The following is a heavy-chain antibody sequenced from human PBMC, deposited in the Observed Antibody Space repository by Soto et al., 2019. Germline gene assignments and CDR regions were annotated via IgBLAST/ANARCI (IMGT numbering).Heavy chain of an antibody. D-gene: IGHD6-19*01. V-gene: IGHV3-30-3*01. J-gene: IGHJ6*02. CDR3: ARGEAVAGTDYYGMDV. Sequence: QVQLVESGGGVVQPGRSLRLSCAASGFTFSSYAMHWVRQAPGKGLEWVAVISYDGSNKYYADSVKGRFTISRDNSENTLYLQMNRLRAEDTAVYYCARGEAVAGTDYYGMDVWGQGTTVTVSS. CDR2: ISYDGSNK. CDR1: GFTFSSYA.